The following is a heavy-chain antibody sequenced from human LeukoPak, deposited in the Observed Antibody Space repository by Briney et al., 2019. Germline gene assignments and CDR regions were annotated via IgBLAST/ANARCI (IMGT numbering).Heavy chain of an antibody. CDR2: IRSKAYGATT. CDR1: GFTFSSYA. D-gene: IGHD1-26*01. V-gene: IGHV3-49*04. Sequence: GGSLRLSCAASGFTFSSYAMSWVRQAPGKGPEWISFIRSKAYGATTEYAASVKGRFTISIDDSKSTVYLQMNSLKTEDTAVYYCTRGDEELIDYWGQGTLVTVSS. CDR3: TRGDEELIDY. J-gene: IGHJ4*02.